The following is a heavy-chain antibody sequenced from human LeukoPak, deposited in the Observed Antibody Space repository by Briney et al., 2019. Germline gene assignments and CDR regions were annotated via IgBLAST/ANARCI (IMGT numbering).Heavy chain of an antibody. V-gene: IGHV4-39*01. CDR1: GGSISSSSYY. CDR2: IYYSGST. Sequence: SETLSLTCTVSGGSISSSSYYWGWIRQPPGKGLEWIGSIYYSGSTYYNPSLKSRVTISVDTSKNQFSLKLSSVTAADTAVYYCARQVGAVGAFDIWGQGTMVTVSS. D-gene: IGHD1-26*01. J-gene: IGHJ3*02. CDR3: ARQVGAVGAFDI.